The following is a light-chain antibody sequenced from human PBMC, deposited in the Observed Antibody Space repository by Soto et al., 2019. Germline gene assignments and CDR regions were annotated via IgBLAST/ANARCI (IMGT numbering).Light chain of an antibody. V-gene: IGLV2-14*01. CDR1: SNDVGSYKF. Sequence: QSVLTQPASVSGSPGQSITISCTGTSNDVGSYKFVSWYQQHPGKAPKLMIYEVSNRPSGVSNRFSGSKSGYMASLTISGLQAEDEADYYCSSFTSSGTLVFGAGTKVTVL. J-gene: IGLJ1*01. CDR2: EVS. CDR3: SSFTSSGTLV.